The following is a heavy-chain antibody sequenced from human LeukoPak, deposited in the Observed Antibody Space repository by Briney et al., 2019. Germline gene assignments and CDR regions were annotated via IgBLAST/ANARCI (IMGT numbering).Heavy chain of an antibody. V-gene: IGHV4-39*07. D-gene: IGHD5-24*01. Sequence: PSETLSLTCTVSGGSISSSSYYWGWIRQPPGKGLEWIGSIYYSGSTNYNPSLKSRVTISVDTSKNQFSLKLSSVTAADTAVYYCARYTDPSLELGDGYNSAFDIWGQGTMVTVSS. J-gene: IGHJ3*02. CDR3: ARYTDPSLELGDGYNSAFDI. CDR1: GGSISSSSYY. CDR2: IYYSGST.